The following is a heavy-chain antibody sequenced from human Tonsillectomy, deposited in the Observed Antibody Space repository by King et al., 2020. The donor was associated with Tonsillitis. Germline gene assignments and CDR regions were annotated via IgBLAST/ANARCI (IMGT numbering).Heavy chain of an antibody. CDR1: GGSISSGGYS. CDR3: ARGRYYDSSGYYYFDY. Sequence: QLQESGSGLVKPSQTLSLTCAVSGGSISSGGYSWSWIRQPPGKGLEWIGYIYHSGSTYYNPSLKSRVTISVDRSKNQFSLKLSSVTAADTAVYYCARGRYYDSSGYYYFDYWGQGTLVTVSS. V-gene: IGHV4-30-2*01. CDR2: IYHSGST. D-gene: IGHD3-22*01. J-gene: IGHJ4*02.